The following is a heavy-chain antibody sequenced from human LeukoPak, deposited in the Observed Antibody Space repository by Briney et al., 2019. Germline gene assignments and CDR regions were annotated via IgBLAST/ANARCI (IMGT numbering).Heavy chain of an antibody. CDR1: GGSISSGSYY. CDR2: IYTSGST. J-gene: IGHJ4*02. V-gene: IGHV4-61*02. Sequence: SQILSLTCTVSGGSISSGSYYWSWIRQPAGKGLEWIGRIYTSGSTNYNPSLKSRVTISVDTSKNQFSLKLSSVTAADTAVYYCASLKVGATKGGFDYWGQGTLVTVSS. D-gene: IGHD1-26*01. CDR3: ASLKVGATKGGFDY.